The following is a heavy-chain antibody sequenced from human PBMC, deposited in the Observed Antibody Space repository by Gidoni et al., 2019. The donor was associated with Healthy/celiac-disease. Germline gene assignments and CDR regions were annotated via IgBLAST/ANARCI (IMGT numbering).Heavy chain of an antibody. CDR3: ARQSISEYYYYYYGMDV. V-gene: IGHV4-39*01. CDR2: IYYSGST. J-gene: IGHJ6*02. Sequence: GLEWIGSIYYSGSTYYNPSLKSRVTISVDTSKNQFSLKLSSVTAADTAVYYCARQSISEYYYYYYGMDVWGQGTTVTVSS.